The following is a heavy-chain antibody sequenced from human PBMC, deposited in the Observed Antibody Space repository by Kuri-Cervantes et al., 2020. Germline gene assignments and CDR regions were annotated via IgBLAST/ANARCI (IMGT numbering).Heavy chain of an antibody. Sequence: ASVKVSCKASGYTFTGYYMHWVRQAPGQGLEWMGWINPNSGGTNYAQKFQGRVTITADESTSTAYMELSSLRSEDTAVYYCARGVTKIAHAFDIWGQGTMVTVSS. J-gene: IGHJ3*02. CDR3: ARGVTKIAHAFDI. CDR2: INPNSGGT. CDR1: GYTFTGYY. V-gene: IGHV1-2*02. D-gene: IGHD3-22*01.